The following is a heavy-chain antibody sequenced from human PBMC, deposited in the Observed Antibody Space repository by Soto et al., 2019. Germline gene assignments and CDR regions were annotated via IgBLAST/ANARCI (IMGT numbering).Heavy chain of an antibody. Sequence: PGGSLRLSCVASGFTFSSYSMNWVRQAPGKGLEWVSAISANGQGIYYADSVRGRFTISRDNSKNTIFLHMDSLRAEDTAVYYCAKDRNYPRDQFHYWGQGTLVTVSS. CDR3: AKDRNYPRDQFHY. D-gene: IGHD1-7*01. J-gene: IGHJ4*02. CDR2: ISANGQGI. V-gene: IGHV3-21*04. CDR1: GFTFSSYS.